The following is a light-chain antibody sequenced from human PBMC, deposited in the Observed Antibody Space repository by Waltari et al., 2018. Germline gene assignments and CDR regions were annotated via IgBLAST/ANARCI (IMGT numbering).Light chain of an antibody. CDR3: ASWDDSLSVVV. Sequence: QSALTQPPSASGTPGQRGTIPCSGTSPNIGRNYVYWYLHLPGTAPKRLIYNNNQWASGVTDRFSGSKSGTSASLAISGLRSEDEADYYCASWDDSLSVVVFGGGTKLTVV. J-gene: IGLJ2*01. CDR1: SPNIGRNY. CDR2: NNN. V-gene: IGLV1-47*01.